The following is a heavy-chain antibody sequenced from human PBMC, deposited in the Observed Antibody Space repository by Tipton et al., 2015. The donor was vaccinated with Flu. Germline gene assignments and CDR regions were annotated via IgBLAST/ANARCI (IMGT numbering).Heavy chain of an antibody. CDR2: IYSGGNT. J-gene: IGHJ4*02. V-gene: IGHV4-61*02. CDR1: GDSITTGGYF. D-gene: IGHD1-26*01. Sequence: TLSLTCTVSGDSITTGGYFWGWIRQPAGKGLEWIGRIYSGGNTDYNPSLKSRVTMSVDTSRNQFSLKVMSVTVADTAVYYCARGFMGAGGTGFDYWGQGILVTISS. CDR3: ARGFMGAGGTGFDY.